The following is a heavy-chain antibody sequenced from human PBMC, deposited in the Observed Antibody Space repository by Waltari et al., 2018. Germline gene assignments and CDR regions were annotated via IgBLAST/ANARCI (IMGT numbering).Heavy chain of an antibody. Sequence: EVQLLESGGGLVQPGGSLRLSFEASGFTFRSYGLSWVRLAPGKGLQWVSAITGGGGSTYSADSVKGRFSIFRDNSKNTVYLQMRSLRAEDTAIYYCAKSSGRLTYYFDSWGRGTLVTVSS. D-gene: IGHD6-19*01. V-gene: IGHV3-23*01. CDR3: AKSSGRLTYYFDS. CDR2: ITGGGGST. J-gene: IGHJ4*02. CDR1: GFTFRSYG.